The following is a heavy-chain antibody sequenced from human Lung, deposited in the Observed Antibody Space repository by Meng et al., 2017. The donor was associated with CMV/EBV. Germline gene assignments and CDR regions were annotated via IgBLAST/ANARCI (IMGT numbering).Heavy chain of an antibody. CDR2: IIPILGIA. J-gene: IGHJ4*02. V-gene: IGHV1-69*10. D-gene: IGHD3-22*01. CDR3: ARALYYYDSSGYYPYFDY. CDR1: GDTFRSHA. Sequence: SVXVSXXASGDTFRSHAISWVRQAPGQGLEWMGGIIPILGIATYAQKFQGRVTIAADKSTTTAYMELSRLRSEDTAVYFCARALYYYDSSGYYPYFDYWGQGXLVXVPQ.